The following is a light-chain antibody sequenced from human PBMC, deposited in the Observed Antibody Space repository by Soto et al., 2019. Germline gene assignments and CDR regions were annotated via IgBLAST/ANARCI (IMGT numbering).Light chain of an antibody. V-gene: IGKV1-12*01. CDR3: QQASSFPLT. J-gene: IGKJ4*01. CDR2: AAS. Sequence: DIQMTQSPSSVSASVGDRVTITCRASQGISNWLAWYQQKPGKAPRLLIYAASNLQSGVPSRFSGSRSRTEFTLTINSLQTEDFATYYCQQASSFPLTFGGGTKVESK. CDR1: QGISNW.